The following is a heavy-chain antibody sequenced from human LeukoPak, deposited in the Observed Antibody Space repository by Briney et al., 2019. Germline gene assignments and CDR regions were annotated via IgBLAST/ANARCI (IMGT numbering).Heavy chain of an antibody. CDR3: ARAGGIYYDSSGYLPTSFDY. J-gene: IGHJ4*02. V-gene: IGHV4-34*01. CDR1: GASISSYY. CDR2: INHSGST. D-gene: IGHD3-22*01. Sequence: SETLSLTCTVSGASISSYYWSWIRQPPGKGLEWIGEINHSGSTNYNPSLKSRVTISVDTSKNQFSLKLSSVTAADTAVYYCARAGGIYYDSSGYLPTSFDYWGQGTLVTVSS.